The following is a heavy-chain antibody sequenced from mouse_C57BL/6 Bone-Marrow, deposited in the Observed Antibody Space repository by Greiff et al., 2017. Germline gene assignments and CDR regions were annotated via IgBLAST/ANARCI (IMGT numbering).Heavy chain of an antibody. Sequence: VQLQQSGAELARPGASVKLSCKASGYTFTSYGISWVKQRTGQGLEWIGEIYPRSGNTYYTEKFKGQATLTADKSSSTAYMELRSLTSEDSAVYFCARSAGSSFYFDYWGQGTTLTVSS. J-gene: IGHJ2*01. D-gene: IGHD1-1*01. CDR1: GYTFTSYG. V-gene: IGHV1-81*01. CDR3: ARSAGSSFYFDY. CDR2: IYPRSGNT.